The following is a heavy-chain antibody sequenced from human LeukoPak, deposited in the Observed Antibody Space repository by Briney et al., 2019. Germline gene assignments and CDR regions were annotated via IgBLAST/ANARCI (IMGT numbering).Heavy chain of an antibody. CDR3: AAGTRFLEWILSGYYYYGMDV. D-gene: IGHD3-3*01. CDR2: IVVGSGNT. V-gene: IGHV1-58*02. Sequence: SVKVSCMASGFTFTSSAMQWVRQARGQRLEWIGWIVVGSGNTNYAQKFQERVTITRDMSTSTAYMELSSLRSEDTAVYYCAAGTRFLEWILSGYYYYGMDVWGQGTTVTVSS. CDR1: GFTFTSSA. J-gene: IGHJ6*02.